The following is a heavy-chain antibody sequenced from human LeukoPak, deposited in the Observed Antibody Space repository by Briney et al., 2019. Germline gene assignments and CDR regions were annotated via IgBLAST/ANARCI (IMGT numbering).Heavy chain of an antibody. CDR2: INPSGGST. Sequence: ASVKVSCKASGNTFTTHYMHWVRQAPGQGLEWMGIINPSGGSTSYAQKFQGRVTMTRDASTSTVYMELSSLRSEDTAMYYCTRSGIGGAPGDFDYWGQGTLVTVSS. J-gene: IGHJ4*02. D-gene: IGHD1-26*01. CDR3: TRSGIGGAPGDFDY. CDR1: GNTFTTHY. V-gene: IGHV1-46*03.